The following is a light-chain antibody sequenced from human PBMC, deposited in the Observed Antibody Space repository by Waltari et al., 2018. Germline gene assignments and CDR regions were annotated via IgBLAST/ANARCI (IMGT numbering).Light chain of an antibody. CDR1: QNVGSN. V-gene: IGKV3-15*01. CDR3: QQYNNWPWT. CDR2: GAS. Sequence: EIVMTQSPAPLSVSPGERATLSCRASQNVGSNLAWYQQEPGQPPRLLIYGASPRATGIPASFSGSGSGTEFTLTISSLQSEDLAVYYCQQYNNWPWTFGQGTTVEIK. J-gene: IGKJ1*01.